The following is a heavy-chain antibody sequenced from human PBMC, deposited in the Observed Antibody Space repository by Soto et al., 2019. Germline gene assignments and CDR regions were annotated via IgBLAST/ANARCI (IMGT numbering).Heavy chain of an antibody. Sequence: GGSLRLSCAASGFTFSSYGMHWVRQAPGKGLEWVAVISYDGSNKYYADSVKGRFTISRDNSKNTLYLQMNSLRAEDTAVYYCAKDGALMYYDFWSGYLTQHFDYWGQGTLVTVSS. J-gene: IGHJ4*02. CDR3: AKDGALMYYDFWSGYLTQHFDY. CDR1: GFTFSSYG. V-gene: IGHV3-30*18. D-gene: IGHD3-3*01. CDR2: ISYDGSNK.